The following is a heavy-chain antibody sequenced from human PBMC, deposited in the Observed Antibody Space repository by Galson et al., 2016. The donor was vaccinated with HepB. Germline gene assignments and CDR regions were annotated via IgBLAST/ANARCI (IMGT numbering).Heavy chain of an antibody. CDR1: GFTFSSYA. D-gene: IGHD1-20*01. CDR2: ISYDGVNK. V-gene: IGHV3-30*04. CDR3: ARTHVTGTTDDGNDYYYYAVDD. J-gene: IGHJ6*02. Sequence: SLRLSCAASGFTFSSYAMHWVRQAPGKGLEWVAVISYDGVNKHYADSVKGLFTISRDNSKNTLYLQMTSLRGEDTALYSCARTHVTGTTDDGNDYYYYAVDDWGQGTMVTVSS.